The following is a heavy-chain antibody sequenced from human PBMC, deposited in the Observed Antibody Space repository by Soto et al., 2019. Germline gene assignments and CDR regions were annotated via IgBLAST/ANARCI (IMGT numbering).Heavy chain of an antibody. CDR1: GDSVRTYY. Sequence: QVQLQESGPGLVKPSETLSLTCSVSGDSVRTYYWSWVRLPPGKGLEWIGYIDYSGSTNYNPSLRSRVTISVDTSKNQFSLKLSSVTAADTAVYYCATYGYSSSQGGYYFDYWGQGTLVTVSS. CDR2: IDYSGST. D-gene: IGHD6-13*01. V-gene: IGHV4-59*02. J-gene: IGHJ4*02. CDR3: ATYGYSSSQGGYYFDY.